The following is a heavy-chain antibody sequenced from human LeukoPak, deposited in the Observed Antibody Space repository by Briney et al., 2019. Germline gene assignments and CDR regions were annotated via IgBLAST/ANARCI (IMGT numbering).Heavy chain of an antibody. CDR2: IYSGGST. D-gene: IGHD6-13*01. J-gene: IGHJ4*02. V-gene: IGHV3-53*01. Sequence: GGSLRLSCAASGFTVSSNYMSWVRQAPGKGLEGVSVIYSGGSTYYADSVKGRFTISRDNSKNTLYLQMNSLRAEDTAVYYCARNGGVAAATFDYWGQGTLVTVSS. CDR1: GFTVSSNY. CDR3: ARNGGVAAATFDY.